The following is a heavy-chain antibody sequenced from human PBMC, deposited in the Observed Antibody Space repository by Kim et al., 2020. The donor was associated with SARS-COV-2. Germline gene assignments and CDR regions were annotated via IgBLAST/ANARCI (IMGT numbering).Heavy chain of an antibody. CDR3: ARDAGGGSWTTYYFEY. J-gene: IGHJ4*02. CDR1: GLKLNDYT. D-gene: IGHD6-13*01. Sequence: GGSLRLSCVASGLKLNDYTMHWVRQAPGKGLEWVSLISGDGSSTYYADSVRGRFTISRDNSKNSLYLQINSLRDEDTTFYYCARDAGGGSWTTYYFEYWGQGTLVTVSS. V-gene: IGHV3-43*02. CDR2: ISGDGSST.